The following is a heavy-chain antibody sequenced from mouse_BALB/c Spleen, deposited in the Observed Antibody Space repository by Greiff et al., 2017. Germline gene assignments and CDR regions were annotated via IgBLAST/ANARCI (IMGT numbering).Heavy chain of an antibody. CDR1: GYTFTDYN. CDR3: ARDYSLAY. J-gene: IGHJ3*01. CDR2: IYPYNGGT. Sequence: VQLKQSGPELVKPGASVKISCKASGYTFTDYNMHWVKQSHGKSLEWIGYIYPYNGGTGYNQKFKSKATLTVDNSSSTAYMELRSLTSEDSAVYYCARDYSLAYWGQGTLVTVSA. D-gene: IGHD1-1*01. V-gene: IGHV1S29*02.